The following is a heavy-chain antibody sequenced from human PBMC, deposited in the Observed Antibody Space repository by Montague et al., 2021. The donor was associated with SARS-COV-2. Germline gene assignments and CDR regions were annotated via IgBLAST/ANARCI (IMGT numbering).Heavy chain of an antibody. D-gene: IGHD1-26*01. CDR2: ISYSGST. J-gene: IGHJ4*02. V-gene: IGHV4-59*01. CDR1: GGSISSYY. Sequence: SETLSLTCTVSGGSISSYYWSWIRQPPGRGLQWIGYISYSGSTNYNPSLKSRVTISVDTSKNHFTLRLSSVTAADTAVYYCARKGSGRSDLAYWGQGTLVTVSS. CDR3: ARKGSGRSDLAY.